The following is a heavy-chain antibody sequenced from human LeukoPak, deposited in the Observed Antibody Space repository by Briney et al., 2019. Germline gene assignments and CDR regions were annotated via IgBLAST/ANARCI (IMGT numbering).Heavy chain of an antibody. Sequence: GGSLRLSCAASGFTFSSYSMNWVRQAPGKGLEWVSSISSSSSYIYYADSVKGRFTISRDSAKNSLYLQMNSLRAEDTAVYYCARDALQDNVAYDIWGQGTMVTVSS. D-gene: IGHD3-16*01. CDR3: ARDALQDNVAYDI. CDR2: ISSSSSYI. J-gene: IGHJ3*02. V-gene: IGHV3-21*01. CDR1: GFTFSSYS.